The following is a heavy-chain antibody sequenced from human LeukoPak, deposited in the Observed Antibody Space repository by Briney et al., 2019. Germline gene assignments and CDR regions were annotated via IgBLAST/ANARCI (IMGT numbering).Heavy chain of an antibody. CDR2: IYTSGST. J-gene: IGHJ3*02. Sequence: PSETLSLTCTVSGGSISSGSYYWSWIRQPAGKGLEWIGRIYTSGSTNYNPSLKSRVTISVDTSKNQFSLKLSSVTAADTAVYYCARVRGSSGWYFFGAFDSWGQGTMVTVSS. D-gene: IGHD6-19*01. CDR3: ARVRGSSGWYFFGAFDS. CDR1: GGSISSGSYY. V-gene: IGHV4-61*02.